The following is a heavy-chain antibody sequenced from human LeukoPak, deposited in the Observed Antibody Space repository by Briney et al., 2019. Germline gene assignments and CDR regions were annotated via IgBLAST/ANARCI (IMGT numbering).Heavy chain of an antibody. CDR2: IYSGGST. J-gene: IGHJ4*02. V-gene: IGHV3-66*01. D-gene: IGHD3-10*01. Sequence: GGSLRLSCSASGYIFNHYAMSWVRQAPGKGLEWVSVIYSGGSTYYADSVKGRFTISRDNSKNTLYLQMNSLRAEDTAVYYCARDPLYYYGSGSYSTNDYWGQGTLVTVSS. CDR3: ARDPLYYYGSGSYSTNDY. CDR1: GYIFNHYA.